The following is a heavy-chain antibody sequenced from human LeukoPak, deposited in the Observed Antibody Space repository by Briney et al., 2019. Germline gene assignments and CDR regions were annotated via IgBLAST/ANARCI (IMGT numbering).Heavy chain of an antibody. D-gene: IGHD5-18*01. Sequence: GGSLRLSCAASGFTFSSYGMHWVRQAPGKGLEWVAFIRYDGSNKYYADSVKGRFTISRDNSKNTLYLQMNSLRAEDTAVYYCARDGRGRIQLWLSNWFDPWGQGTLVTVSS. V-gene: IGHV3-30*02. CDR3: ARDGRGRIQLWLSNWFDP. CDR1: GFTFSSYG. J-gene: IGHJ5*02. CDR2: IRYDGSNK.